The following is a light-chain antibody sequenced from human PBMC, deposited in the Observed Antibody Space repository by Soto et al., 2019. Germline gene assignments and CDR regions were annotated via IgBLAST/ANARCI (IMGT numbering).Light chain of an antibody. Sequence: QSVLTQPASVSGSPGQSITISCIGTSSDVGSSDLVSWYQQHPDTAPKLLIYGASKRPSGVSNRFSGSKSGNTASLTISGLQAEDEADYYCSSYTITHIPVIFGGGTQLTVL. V-gene: IGLV2-14*02. CDR1: SSDVGSSDL. CDR3: SSYTITHIPVI. CDR2: GAS. J-gene: IGLJ2*01.